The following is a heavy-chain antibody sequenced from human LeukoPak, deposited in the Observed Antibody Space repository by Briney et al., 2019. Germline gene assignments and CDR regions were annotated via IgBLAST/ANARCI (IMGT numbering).Heavy chain of an antibody. CDR3: TRNSGWYGLS. V-gene: IGHV3-NL1*01. J-gene: IGHJ1*01. Sequence: GGSLRLSCAASGFTFSSYGMHWVRQAPGKGLEWVSSIDYDGGSGHYADSVKGRFTISRDNSNNTLFLHLNSLRGEDTAVYYCTRNSGWYGLSWGQGTLVTVSS. CDR1: GFTFSSYG. D-gene: IGHD6-19*01. CDR2: IDYDGGSG.